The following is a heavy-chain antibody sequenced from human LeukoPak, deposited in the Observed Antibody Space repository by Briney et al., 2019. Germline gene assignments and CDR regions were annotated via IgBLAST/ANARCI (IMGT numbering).Heavy chain of an antibody. J-gene: IGHJ4*02. Sequence: GGSLRLSCAASGFTFNTYGMSWVRQAPGKGLEWVSGISGSGGSTYYAESVKGRFTISRDNSKNTLYLQLNSLRAEDTAVYYCAKYVIQQLRSSGFDFFDYWGQGTLVTVSS. CDR3: AKYVIQQLRSSGFDFFDY. V-gene: IGHV3-23*01. CDR2: ISGSGGST. CDR1: GFTFNTYG. D-gene: IGHD5-12*01.